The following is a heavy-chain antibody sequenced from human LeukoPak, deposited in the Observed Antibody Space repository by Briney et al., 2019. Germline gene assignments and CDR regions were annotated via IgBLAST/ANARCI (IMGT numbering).Heavy chain of an antibody. D-gene: IGHD6-19*01. V-gene: IGHV3-7*01. CDR1: GFTVSSNY. J-gene: IGHJ3*02. CDR3: ARDPYSSGWYKDAFDI. CDR2: IKQDGSEK. Sequence: SGGSLRLSCAASGFTVSSNYMSWVRQAPGKGLEWVANIKQDGSEKYYVDSVKGRFTISRDNAQNSLFLQLNSLRAEDMAVYYCARDPYSSGWYKDAFDIWGQGTMVTVSS.